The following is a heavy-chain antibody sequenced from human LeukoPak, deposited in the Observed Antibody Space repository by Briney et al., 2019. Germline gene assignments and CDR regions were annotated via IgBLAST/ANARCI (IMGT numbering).Heavy chain of an antibody. CDR2: ISGSGGST. D-gene: IGHD3-9*01. Sequence: GGSLRLSCAASGFTFSSYGMSWVRQAPGKGLEWVSAISGSGGSTYYADSVKGRFTISRDNSKNTLYLQMNSLRAEDTAVYYCAKLGDILTGYPYYFDYWGQGTLVTVSS. CDR1: GFTFSSYG. J-gene: IGHJ4*02. CDR3: AKLGDILTGYPYYFDY. V-gene: IGHV3-23*01.